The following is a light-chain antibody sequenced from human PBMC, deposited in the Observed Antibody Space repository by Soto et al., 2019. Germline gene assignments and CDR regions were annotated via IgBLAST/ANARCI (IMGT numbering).Light chain of an antibody. CDR1: QSVSST. J-gene: IGKJ1*01. CDR3: QQYNDWPTT. V-gene: IGKV3-15*01. Sequence: EIVMTQSPATLSVSPGERATLSCRASQSVSSTVAWYQQKPGQAPRLLIYGASTRATGIPASFSGSGSGTEFTLTISSLQSEDFAVYYGQQYNDWPTTFGQGTKVEIK. CDR2: GAS.